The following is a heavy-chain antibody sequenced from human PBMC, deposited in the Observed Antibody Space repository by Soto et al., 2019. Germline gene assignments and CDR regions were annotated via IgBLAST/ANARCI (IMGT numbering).Heavy chain of an antibody. J-gene: IGHJ4*02. D-gene: IGHD1-1*01. CDR2: IYHTGST. V-gene: IGHV4-31*03. CDR3: ARATGTLRSRNCDY. CDR1: GGSISTVGHY. Sequence: SETLSLTCSVSGGSISTVGHYWTWIRQPPGKGLEWIGSIYHTGSTYYSKSLRSRLTMSVDTSKSQFSPRLSSVTAADTAVYYCARATGTLRSRNCDYWGQGSLVTVSS.